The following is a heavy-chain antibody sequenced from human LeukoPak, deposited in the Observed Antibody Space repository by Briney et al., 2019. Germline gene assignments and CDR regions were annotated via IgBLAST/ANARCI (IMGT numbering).Heavy chain of an antibody. D-gene: IGHD2-2*01. CDR2: IYPGDSDT. Sequence: GESLKISCKGSGYSFTSYCIGWVRQMPGKGLEWMGIIYPGDSDTRYSPSFQGQVTISADKSISTAYLQWSSLKASDTAMYYCARHYDGSDIVVVPAGRGYYYYGMDVWGQGTTVTVSS. V-gene: IGHV5-51*01. J-gene: IGHJ6*02. CDR3: ARHYDGSDIVVVPAGRGYYYYGMDV. CDR1: GYSFTSYC.